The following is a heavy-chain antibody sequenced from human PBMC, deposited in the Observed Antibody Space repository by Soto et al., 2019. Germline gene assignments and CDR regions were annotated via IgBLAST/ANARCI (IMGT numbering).Heavy chain of an antibody. D-gene: IGHD3-10*01. CDR3: AGPYGSGKDGGFDP. Sequence: QVQLQQWGAGLLKPSETLSLTCAVYGGSFSGYYWSWIRQPPGKGLEWIGEINHSGSTNYNPSLKRRVTISRDTPKNHLPLKLSSVTAADTAVYYGAGPYGSGKDGGFDPWGQGTLVTVSS. J-gene: IGHJ5*02. CDR1: GGSFSGYY. CDR2: INHSGST. V-gene: IGHV4-34*01.